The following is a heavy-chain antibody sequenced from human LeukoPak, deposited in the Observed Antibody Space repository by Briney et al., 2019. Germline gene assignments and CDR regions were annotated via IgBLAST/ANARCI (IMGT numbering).Heavy chain of an antibody. Sequence: GGSLRLSCAASGFTFSSYAMSWVRQAPGKGLEWVSAISGSGGSTYYADSVKGRLTISRDISKNTLYLQMNSLRAEDTAAYYCAKSGLNRFDYWGQGTLVTVSS. V-gene: IGHV3-23*01. CDR2: ISGSGGST. D-gene: IGHD2-15*01. CDR1: GFTFSSYA. J-gene: IGHJ4*02. CDR3: AKSGLNRFDY.